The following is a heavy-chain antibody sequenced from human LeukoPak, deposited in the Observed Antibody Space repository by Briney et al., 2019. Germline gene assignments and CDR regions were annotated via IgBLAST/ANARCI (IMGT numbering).Heavy chain of an antibody. CDR3: ARSNGLTAMVPGNSGRYIGFDF. J-gene: IGHJ4*02. Sequence: SETLSLTCSVSGDSISSSSYYWRWVRQPPGEGLEWIRNIYCSTRSFYNPSLKSRLTIPVDTCKNQFSLEMTLVTAADTAVYYCARSNGLTAMVPGNSGRYIGFDFWGQGTLVTVSS. D-gene: IGHD6-19*01. CDR2: IYCSTRS. V-gene: IGHV4-39*07. CDR1: GDSISSSSYY.